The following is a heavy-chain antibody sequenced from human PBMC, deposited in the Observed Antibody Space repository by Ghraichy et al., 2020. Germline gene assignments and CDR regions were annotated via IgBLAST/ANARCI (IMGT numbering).Heavy chain of an antibody. Sequence: GESLNISCAASGFTFSSYWMNWVRQAPGKGLEWVANIKQDGSEKYCVDSVKGRFTISRDNAKNSLYLQMNSLRAEDTAVYYCARGSSSSFDYWGQGTLVTVSS. D-gene: IGHD6-6*01. CDR2: IKQDGSEK. J-gene: IGHJ4*02. CDR1: GFTFSSYW. CDR3: ARGSSSSFDY. V-gene: IGHV3-7*01.